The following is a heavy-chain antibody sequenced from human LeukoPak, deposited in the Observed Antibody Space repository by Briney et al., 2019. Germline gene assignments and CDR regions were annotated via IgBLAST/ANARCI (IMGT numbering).Heavy chain of an antibody. V-gene: IGHV3-43*02. J-gene: IGHJ4*02. Sequence: GGSQRLSCAASGFTIDDYAMHWVRQAPGKGLEWVSLISGDGGSTYYADSVKGRFTISRDNSKNSLYLQMNSLRTEDTALYYCAKEGYYYDSSGYDYWGQGTLVTVSS. D-gene: IGHD3-22*01. CDR1: GFTIDDYA. CDR3: AKEGYYYDSSGYDY. CDR2: ISGDGGST.